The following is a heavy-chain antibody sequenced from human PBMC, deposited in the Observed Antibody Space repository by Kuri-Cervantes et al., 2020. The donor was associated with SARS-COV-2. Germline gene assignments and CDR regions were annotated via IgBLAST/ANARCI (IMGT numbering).Heavy chain of an antibody. CDR2: ISYDGSNK. V-gene: IGHV3-30*18. Sequence: SLSLSCAASGFTFSSYGMHWVRQAPGKGLEWVAVISYDGSNKYYADSVKGRFTISRDNSKNTLYLQMNSLRAEDTAVYYCAKILYSSSWYGDYWGQGTLVTVSS. CDR1: GFTFSSYG. J-gene: IGHJ4*02. D-gene: IGHD6-13*01. CDR3: AKILYSSSWYGDY.